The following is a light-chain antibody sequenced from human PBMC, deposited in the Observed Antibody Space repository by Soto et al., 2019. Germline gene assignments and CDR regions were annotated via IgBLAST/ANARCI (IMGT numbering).Light chain of an antibody. V-gene: IGKV3-15*01. CDR2: SAS. CDR3: QQGHNWPLT. J-gene: IGKJ2*01. CDR1: QSISTE. Sequence: EIAMTQSPATLSVSPGERATLPCRASQSISTELAWYQQIPGQPPRLLIYSASTRANGVPARFTGSGSGSEFTLTISGLQSEDFAIYYWQQGHNWPLTFGQGTRLEI.